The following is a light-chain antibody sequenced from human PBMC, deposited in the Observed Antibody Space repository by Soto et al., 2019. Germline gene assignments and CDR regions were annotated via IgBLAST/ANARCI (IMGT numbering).Light chain of an antibody. Sequence: DIQVTQSPPTLSASVVDRVTITCLASQTISTWMAWYQQKPGKAPKLLVYDASTLQSGVPSRFSGSGSGTEFTLTISSLRPEDFATYYCQQSYSSPVTFGQGTRLEIK. CDR1: QTISTW. CDR2: DAS. V-gene: IGKV1-39*01. CDR3: QQSYSSPVT. J-gene: IGKJ5*01.